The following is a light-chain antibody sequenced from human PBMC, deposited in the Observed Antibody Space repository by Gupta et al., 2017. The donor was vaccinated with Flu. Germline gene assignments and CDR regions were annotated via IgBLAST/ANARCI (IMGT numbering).Light chain of an antibody. Sequence: GDRVIITCRASQDISNRLAWYQQKPGQAPRLLIYAASRLQSGLPSNFSGSGSGTDFTLTISSLQPADFATYFCQQADSFPFTFGGGTRVEIK. CDR1: QDISNR. CDR3: QQADSFPFT. V-gene: IGKV1-12*02. J-gene: IGKJ4*01. CDR2: AAS.